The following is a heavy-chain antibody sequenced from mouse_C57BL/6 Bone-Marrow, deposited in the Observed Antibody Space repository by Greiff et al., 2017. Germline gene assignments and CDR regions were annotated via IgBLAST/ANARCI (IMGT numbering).Heavy chain of an antibody. CDR2: IYPGDGDT. CDR1: GYAFSSYW. Sequence: QVQLQQSGAELVKPGASVKISCKASGYAFSSYWMNWVKQTPGKGLEWIGQIYPGDGDTNYNGKFKGKATLTADKSSSTVYMQLSSLTSEYSAVYFCARGYYGRSFLFAYWGQGTLVTVSA. D-gene: IGHD1-1*01. J-gene: IGHJ3*01. CDR3: ARGYYGRSFLFAY. V-gene: IGHV1-80*01.